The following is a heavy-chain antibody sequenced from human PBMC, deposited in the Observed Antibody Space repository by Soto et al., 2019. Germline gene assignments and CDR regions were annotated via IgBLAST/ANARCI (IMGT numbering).Heavy chain of an antibody. CDR2: IPQEGVDG. D-gene: IGHD2-21*02. CDR3: ARDHLILPAHDFFYGSDV. CDR1: GLVFSMYS. Sequence: GALRLSCEGSGLVFSMYSMSWVRQTPGKGLEWVAKIPQEGVDGHYADSVKGRFTISRDNGKNSLYLQMNNLRAEDTAVYYCARDHLILPAHDFFYGSDVWGRGATVTVSS. J-gene: IGHJ6*02. V-gene: IGHV3-7*03.